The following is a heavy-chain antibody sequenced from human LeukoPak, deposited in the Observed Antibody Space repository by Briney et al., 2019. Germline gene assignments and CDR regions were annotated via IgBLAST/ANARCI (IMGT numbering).Heavy chain of an antibody. D-gene: IGHD5-18*01. CDR2: IYHSGST. Sequence: KTSETLSLTCTVSGYSISSGYYWGWIRQPPGKGLEWIGNIYHSGSTYYNPSLKSRITISIDASKNQFSLKLSSVTAADTAVYYCASKTGYNYGLDYWGQGTLVTVSS. CDR1: GYSISSGYY. CDR3: ASKTGYNYGLDY. J-gene: IGHJ4*02. V-gene: IGHV4-38-2*02.